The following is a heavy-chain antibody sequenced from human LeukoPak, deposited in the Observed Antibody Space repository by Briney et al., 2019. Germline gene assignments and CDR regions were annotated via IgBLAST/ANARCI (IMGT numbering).Heavy chain of an antibody. V-gene: IGHV3-30*18. CDR2: ISYDGSNK. D-gene: IGHD4-17*01. CDR3: AKLAVTPAHDAFDI. CDR1: GFTFSSYG. Sequence: GGSLRLSCAASGFTFSSYGMHWVRQAPGKGLEWVAVISYDGSNKYYADSVKGRFTISRGNSKNTLYLQMNSLRAEDTAVYYCAKLAVTPAHDAFDIWGQGTMVTVSS. J-gene: IGHJ3*02.